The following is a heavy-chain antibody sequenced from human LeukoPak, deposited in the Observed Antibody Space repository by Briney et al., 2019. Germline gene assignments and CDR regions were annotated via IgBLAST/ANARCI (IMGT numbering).Heavy chain of an antibody. D-gene: IGHD3-10*01. V-gene: IGHV5-51*01. J-gene: IGHJ4*02. Sequence: GAPLKISCQVSGSIFTHYWIGWVRQMPGKGLESMGIIYPADSDTTYSPSFQGQVTISADKSISTVYLQWSSLKASDTAMYYCARQSRDGSKTRGYYFDYWGQGTPVTVSS. CDR3: ARQSRDGSKTRGYYFDY. CDR2: IYPADSDT. CDR1: GSIFTHYW.